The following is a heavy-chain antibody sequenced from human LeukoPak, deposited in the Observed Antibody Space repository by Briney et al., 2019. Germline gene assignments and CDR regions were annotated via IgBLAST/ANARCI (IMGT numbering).Heavy chain of an antibody. Sequence: PGGSLRLSCAASGFTFSSYAMSWLRQAPGKGLEPVSAISGSCGSTYYADSVKGRFTISRDNSKNTLYLQMNSLRAEDTAVYYCAKDTSAMQVRWFDPWGQGTLVTVSS. CDR1: GFTFSSYA. D-gene: IGHD2-2*01. CDR2: ISGSCGST. CDR3: AKDTSAMQVRWFDP. J-gene: IGHJ5*02. V-gene: IGHV3-23*01.